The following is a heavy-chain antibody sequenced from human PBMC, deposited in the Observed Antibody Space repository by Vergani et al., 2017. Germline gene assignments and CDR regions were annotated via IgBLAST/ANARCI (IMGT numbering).Heavy chain of an antibody. CDR3: ARVYPGAPGWFGSGWYYYYYGMDV. CDR2: IIPIFGIA. Sequence: QVQLVQSGAEVKKPGSSVKVSCKASGGTFSSYAISWVRQAPGQGLEWMGGIIPIFGIANYAQKFQGRVTITADKSTSTAYMELSSLRSEDTAVYYCARVYPGAPGWFGSGWYYYYYGMDVWGQGTTVTVSS. D-gene: IGHD6-19*01. CDR1: GGTFSSYA. V-gene: IGHV1-69*17. J-gene: IGHJ6*02.